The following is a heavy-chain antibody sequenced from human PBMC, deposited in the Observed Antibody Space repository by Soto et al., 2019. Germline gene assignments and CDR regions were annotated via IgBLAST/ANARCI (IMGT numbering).Heavy chain of an antibody. V-gene: IGHV4-30-2*01. CDR2: IYHSGST. Sequence: SETLSLTCAVSGGSISSGGYSWSWIRQPPGKGLEWIGYIYHSGSTYYNPSRTGRVTISVDRSKNQVALKLSSVTAADTAVYYCARVPDRWGQGTLVTVSS. J-gene: IGHJ5*02. CDR3: ARVPDR. CDR1: GGSISSGGYS. D-gene: IGHD2-2*01.